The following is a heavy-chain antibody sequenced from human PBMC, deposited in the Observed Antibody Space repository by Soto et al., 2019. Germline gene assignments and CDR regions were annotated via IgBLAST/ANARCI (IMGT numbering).Heavy chain of an antibody. D-gene: IGHD6-19*01. Sequence: SQTLSLNCAISGDSVSSNSAAWNWIRQSPSRGLEWLGRTYYRSKWYNDYAVSVKSRITINPDTSKNQFSLQLNSVTPEDTAVYYCAREYSSGWYPIWAFDIWGQGTMVTVSS. V-gene: IGHV6-1*01. CDR1: GDSVSSNSAA. CDR3: AREYSSGWYPIWAFDI. CDR2: TYYRSKWYN. J-gene: IGHJ3*02.